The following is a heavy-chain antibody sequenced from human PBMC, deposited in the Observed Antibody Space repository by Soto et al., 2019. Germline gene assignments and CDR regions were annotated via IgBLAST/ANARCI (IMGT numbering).Heavy chain of an antibody. CDR1: GFTFSDYY. Sequence: PGGSLRLSCAASGFTFSDYYMSWIRQAPGKGLEWVSYISSSGSTIYYADSVKGRFTISRDNAKNSLYLQMNSLRAEDTAVYYCARQTLSDRDCSGGSCYSTVQHWGQGTLVTVSS. V-gene: IGHV3-11*01. CDR2: ISSSGSTI. J-gene: IGHJ1*01. D-gene: IGHD2-15*01. CDR3: ARQTLSDRDCSGGSCYSTVQH.